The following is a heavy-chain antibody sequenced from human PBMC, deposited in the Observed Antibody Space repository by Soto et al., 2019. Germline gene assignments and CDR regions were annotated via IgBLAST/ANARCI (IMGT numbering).Heavy chain of an antibody. Sequence: GGSLRLSCAASGFTFSSYWMHWVRQAPGKGLVWVSRINSDGSSTSYADSVKGRFTISRDNAKNTLYLQMNSLRAEDTAVYYCARVEGSSGYYTYFDYWGQGTLVTVSS. CDR3: ARVEGSSGYYTYFDY. J-gene: IGHJ4*02. CDR2: INSDGSST. CDR1: GFTFSSYW. V-gene: IGHV3-74*01. D-gene: IGHD3-22*01.